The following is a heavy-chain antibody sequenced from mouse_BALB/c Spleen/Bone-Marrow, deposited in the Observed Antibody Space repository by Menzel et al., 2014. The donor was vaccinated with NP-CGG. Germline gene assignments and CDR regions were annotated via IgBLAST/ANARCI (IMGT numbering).Heavy chain of an antibody. CDR2: INLYNGDT. CDR1: GYSFTGYF. J-gene: IGHJ2*01. D-gene: IGHD2-4*01. Sequence: EVQLQQSGPELVKPGASVKISCKASGYSFTGYFMNWVMQSHGKSLEWIGRINLYNGDTFYNQKFEGKATLTVDKSSSTAHMELRSLASEDSAVYYCARDYYDYYFDYWGQGTTLTVSS. CDR3: ARDYYDYYFDY. V-gene: IGHV1-20*02.